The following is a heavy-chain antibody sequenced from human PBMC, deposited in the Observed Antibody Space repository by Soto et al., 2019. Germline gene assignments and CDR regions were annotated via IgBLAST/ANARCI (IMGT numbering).Heavy chain of an antibody. D-gene: IGHD3-9*01. J-gene: IGHJ4*02. Sequence: QVQLVESGGGVVQPGRSLRLSCAASGFIFKSYAMHWVRQAPGKGLEWVAVISYDGSIQYSADSVKGRFTVSRDNSKTTLYLQISSLRAEDTAVYYCAKGAVNFNILTGIDSWGQGTLVTVSS. V-gene: IGHV3-30*18. CDR2: ISYDGSIQ. CDR1: GFIFKSYA. CDR3: AKGAVNFNILTGIDS.